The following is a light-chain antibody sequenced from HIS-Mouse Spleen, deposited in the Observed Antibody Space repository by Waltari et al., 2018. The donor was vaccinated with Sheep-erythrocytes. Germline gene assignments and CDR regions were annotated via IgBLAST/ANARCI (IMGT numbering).Light chain of an antibody. J-gene: IGLJ1*01. Sequence: QSALTQPRSVSGSPGQSVTISCTGTSSYGGGYHYVSWYQQHPGKAPTLMIYDVSKRPSGVPDRFSGSKSGNTASLTISGLQAEDEADYYCCSYAGSYNHVFATGTKVTVL. CDR2: DVS. CDR3: CSYAGSYNHV. CDR1: SSYGGGYHY. V-gene: IGLV2-11*01.